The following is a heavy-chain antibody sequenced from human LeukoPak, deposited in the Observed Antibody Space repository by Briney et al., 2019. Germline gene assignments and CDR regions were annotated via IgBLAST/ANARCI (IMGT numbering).Heavy chain of an antibody. V-gene: IGHV1-58*01. D-gene: IGHD3-10*01. Sequence: SVKVSCKPSGFTFSSSAVQWVRQARGQGLEWIGWIVGGSGETNYAQKFQERVTITRDMSTRTAYMELSDLRSEDTAVYYCAAGIRPTGSSCGYWGQGTLVTVPS. CDR1: GFTFSSSA. CDR2: IVGGSGET. J-gene: IGHJ4*02. CDR3: AAGIRPTGSSCGY.